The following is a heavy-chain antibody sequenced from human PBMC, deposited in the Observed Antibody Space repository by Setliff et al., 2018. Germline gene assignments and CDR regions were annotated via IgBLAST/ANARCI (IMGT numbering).Heavy chain of an antibody. CDR1: GYTFTAYY. CDR3: ARMSTSGPHYDY. Sequence: ASVKVSCKASGYTFTAYYVHWVRQAPGQGLEWMGWIHAGSSNTLYSQRFQDRITISRDTSATTVHMELSSLRSDDTAVYYCARMSTSGPHYDYWGQGTLVTVSS. CDR2: IHAGSSNT. V-gene: IGHV1-3*01. D-gene: IGHD2-8*02. J-gene: IGHJ4*02.